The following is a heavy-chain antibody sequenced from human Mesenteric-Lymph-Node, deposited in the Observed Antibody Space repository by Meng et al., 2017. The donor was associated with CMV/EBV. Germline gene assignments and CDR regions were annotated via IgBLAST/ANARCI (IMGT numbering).Heavy chain of an antibody. Sequence: GESLKISCAASGFTFSSYSMNWVRQAPGKGLEWVSSISSSSSYIYYADSLKGRFTIFRDNARNSLYLQMNSLRAEDTAVYYCAGVGLGCTGDTCFFLWGQGTLVTVSS. CDR1: GFTFSSYS. CDR3: AGVGLGCTGDTCFFL. V-gene: IGHV3-21*01. J-gene: IGHJ4*02. CDR2: ISSSSSYI. D-gene: IGHD2-8*02.